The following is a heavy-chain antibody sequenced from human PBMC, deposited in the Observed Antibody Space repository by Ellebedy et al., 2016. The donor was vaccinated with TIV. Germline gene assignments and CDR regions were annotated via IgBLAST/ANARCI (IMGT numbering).Heavy chain of an antibody. Sequence: GESLKISCAASGFTFRNYGMHWVCQAPGKGLEWVALISYDGSNIYYGDSVKGRFTISRDDSNDTLYLQMTSLRPEDTSVYYCVKEDGFSSGRPLDYWGQGTLVIVSS. CDR1: GFTFRNYG. CDR3: VKEDGFSSGRPLDY. D-gene: IGHD6-19*01. CDR2: ISYDGSNI. V-gene: IGHV3-30*18. J-gene: IGHJ4*02.